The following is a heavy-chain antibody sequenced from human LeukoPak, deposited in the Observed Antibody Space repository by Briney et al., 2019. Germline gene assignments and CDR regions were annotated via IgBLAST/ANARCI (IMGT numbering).Heavy chain of an antibody. V-gene: IGHV3-11*03. CDR3: AGRTSSSWHY. Sequence: GGSLRLSCAASGFTFSDYSMTWIRQAPGKGREWVSYISGSSRNINYADSVEGRFTISRDNANNLLYLQMNSLRVEDTAVYYCAGRTSSSWHYWGQGTLVTVSS. D-gene: IGHD6-13*01. J-gene: IGHJ4*02. CDR1: GFTFSDYS. CDR2: ISGSSRNI.